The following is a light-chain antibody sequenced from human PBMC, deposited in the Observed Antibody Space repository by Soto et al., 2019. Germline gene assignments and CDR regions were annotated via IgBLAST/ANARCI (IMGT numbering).Light chain of an antibody. Sequence: QSVLTQPHSASGTPGQRVTISCSGSSSNIGTSSVHWFQQLPGTAPKLLISTTNQRPSGVPERFSGSKSGTSASLAISGLQSEEEPDYYCAAWDDSVTGHGFGSGTKVTAL. V-gene: IGLV1-44*01. J-gene: IGLJ1*01. CDR1: SSNIGTSS. CDR2: TTN. CDR3: AAWDDSVTGHG.